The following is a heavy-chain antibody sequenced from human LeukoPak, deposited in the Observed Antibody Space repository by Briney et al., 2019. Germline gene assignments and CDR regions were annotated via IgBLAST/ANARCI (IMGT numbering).Heavy chain of an antibody. CDR2: FDPEDGET. Sequence: ASVKVSCKVSGYTLTELSMHWVRQAPGKGLEWMGGFDPEDGETIYAQKFQGRVTMTEDTSTDTAYMELRSLRSDDTAVYYCALQPPAGTDAFDIWGQGTMVTVSS. CDR1: GYTLTELS. D-gene: IGHD6-19*01. J-gene: IGHJ3*02. CDR3: ALQPPAGTDAFDI. V-gene: IGHV1-24*01.